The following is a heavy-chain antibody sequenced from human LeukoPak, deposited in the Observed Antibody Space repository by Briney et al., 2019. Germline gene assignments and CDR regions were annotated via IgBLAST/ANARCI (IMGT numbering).Heavy chain of an antibody. Sequence: GGSLRLSCAASGFTFSDHYMSWIRQAPGKRLELVSYISSSGSTMYYADSVKGRFTISRGNTKNSLHLQMSSLRPEDTAVYYCARGCGCSSEYLQHWGQGTLVTVSS. CDR3: ARGCGCSSEYLQH. D-gene: IGHD6-19*01. CDR1: GFTFSDHY. V-gene: IGHV3-11*04. J-gene: IGHJ1*01. CDR2: ISSSGSTM.